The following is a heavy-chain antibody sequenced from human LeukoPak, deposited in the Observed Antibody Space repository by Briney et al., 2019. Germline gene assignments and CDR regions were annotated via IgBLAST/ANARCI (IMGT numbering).Heavy chain of an antibody. J-gene: IGHJ4*02. Sequence: SETLSLTCAVYGGSFSGYYWSWIRQPPGKGLEWIGEINHSGSTNYNPSLKSRVTISVDTSKNQFSLKLSSVTAADTAVYYCARGPFRGGSGSYYNYWGQGILVTVSS. D-gene: IGHD3-10*01. CDR1: GGSFSGYY. V-gene: IGHV4-34*01. CDR2: INHSGST. CDR3: ARGPFRGGSGSYYNY.